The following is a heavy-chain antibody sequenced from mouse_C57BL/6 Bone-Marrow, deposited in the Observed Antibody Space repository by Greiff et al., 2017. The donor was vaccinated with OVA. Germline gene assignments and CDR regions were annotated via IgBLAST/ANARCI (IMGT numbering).Heavy chain of an antibody. CDR2: IYPGSGST. Sequence: QVQLQQPGAELVKPGASVKMSCKASGYTFTSYWITWVKQRPGQGLEWIGDIYPGSGSTTYNEKFKSKATLTVDTSSSPAYMQLSSLTSEDTAIYYGAREGGSNYLFYYALDYWGQGTSVTVSS. CDR1: GYTFTSYW. D-gene: IGHD2-5*01. CDR3: AREGGSNYLFYYALDY. V-gene: IGHV1-55*01. J-gene: IGHJ4*01.